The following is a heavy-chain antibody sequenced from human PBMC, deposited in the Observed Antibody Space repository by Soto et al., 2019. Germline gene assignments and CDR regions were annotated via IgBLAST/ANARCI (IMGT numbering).Heavy chain of an antibody. D-gene: IGHD6-13*01. CDR3: ARDLGGSSWLDY. V-gene: IGHV1-18*01. J-gene: IGHJ4*02. CDR1: GYTFTSYG. Sequence: QVQLVQSGAEVKKPGASVKVSCKASGYTFTSYGISWARQAPGQGLEWMGWISAYNGNTNSAQKLQGRATMTTDTSTSTDYMELRSLTSDDTAVYYCARDLGGSSWLDYWGQGTLVTVSS. CDR2: ISAYNGNT.